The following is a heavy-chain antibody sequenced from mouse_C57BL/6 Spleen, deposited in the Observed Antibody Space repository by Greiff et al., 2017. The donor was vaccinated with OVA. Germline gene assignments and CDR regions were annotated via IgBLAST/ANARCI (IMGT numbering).Heavy chain of an antibody. CDR2: INPNNGGT. CDR1: GYTFTDYY. Sequence: VQLQQSGPELVKPGASVKISCKASGYTFTDYYMNWVKQSHGKSLEWIGDINPNNGGTSYNQKFKGKATLTVDKSSSTAYMELRSLTSEDSAVYYCATDLLWLRRDYWGQGTTLTVSS. V-gene: IGHV1-26*01. J-gene: IGHJ2*01. CDR3: ATDLLWLRRDY. D-gene: IGHD2-2*01.